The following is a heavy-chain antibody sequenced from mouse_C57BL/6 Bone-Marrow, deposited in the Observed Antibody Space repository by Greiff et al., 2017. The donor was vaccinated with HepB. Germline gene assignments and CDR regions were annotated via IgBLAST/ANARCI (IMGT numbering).Heavy chain of an antibody. CDR2: ISYDGSN. J-gene: IGHJ3*01. CDR3: ARDRIYYDYDEGFAY. D-gene: IGHD2-4*01. Sequence: DVQLQESGPGLVKPSQSLSLTCSVTGYSITSGYYWNWIRQFPGNKLEWMGYISYDGSNNYNPSLKNRISITRDTSKNQFFLKLNSVTTEDTATYYCARDRIYYDYDEGFAYWGQGTLVTVSA. CDR1: GYSITSGYY. V-gene: IGHV3-6*01.